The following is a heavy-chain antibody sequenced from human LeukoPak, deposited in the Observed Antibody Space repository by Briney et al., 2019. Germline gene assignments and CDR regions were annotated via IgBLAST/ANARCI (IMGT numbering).Heavy chain of an antibody. V-gene: IGHV3-7*03. CDR2: IKQDGSEK. D-gene: IGHD6-19*01. J-gene: IGHJ4*02. CDR1: GFTFSSYW. Sequence: PGGSLRLSCAASGFTFSSYWMSWVRQAPGKGLEWVANIKQDGSEKYYVDSVKGRFTISRDNAKNSLYLQMNSLRAEDTAVYYCARDVRIWYSSGWYYLDYWGQGTLVTVSS. CDR3: ARDVRIWYSSGWYYLDY.